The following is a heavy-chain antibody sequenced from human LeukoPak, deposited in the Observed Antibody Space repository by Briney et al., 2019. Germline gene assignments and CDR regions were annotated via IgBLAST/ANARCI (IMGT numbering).Heavy chain of an antibody. J-gene: IGHJ4*02. CDR2: VAYDGSNK. CDR1: GFTFSRYA. Sequence: SGGSLRLSCTASGFTFSRYAMHWLRQAPGKGLEWVAVVAYDGSNKYPADSLKGRFTISRDNSKNTLFLEMSSLRPEDTAIYYCAKLFESGTYNNFFHYWGQGTLVTVSS. D-gene: IGHD3-10*01. CDR3: AKLFESGTYNNFFHY. V-gene: IGHV3-30*04.